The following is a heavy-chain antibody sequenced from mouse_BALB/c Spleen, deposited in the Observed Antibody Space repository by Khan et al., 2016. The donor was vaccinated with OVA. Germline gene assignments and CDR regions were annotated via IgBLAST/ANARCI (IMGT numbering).Heavy chain of an antibody. CDR1: GYSITSGYY. Sequence: EVQLQESGPGLVKPSQSLSLTCSVTGYSITSGYYWNWIRQFPGNKLEWMGYITSGGSFNYSPSLKNRISITRDTSNNQLFLKLNSVTPEDTATXYCARAGRWFDYWGQGTLVTVSA. V-gene: IGHV3-6*02. J-gene: IGHJ3*01. D-gene: IGHD3-3*01. CDR2: ITSGGSF. CDR3: ARAGRWFDY.